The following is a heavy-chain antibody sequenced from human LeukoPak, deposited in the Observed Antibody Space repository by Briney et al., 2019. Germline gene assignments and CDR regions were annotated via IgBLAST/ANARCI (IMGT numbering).Heavy chain of an antibody. CDR1: GGSISSGDYY. D-gene: IGHD4-11*01. J-gene: IGHJ4*02. V-gene: IGHV4-61*08. CDR3: ARDTEAVTFDY. Sequence: SETLSLTCTVSGGSISSGDYYWSWIRQPPGKGLEWIGYIYYSGSTNYNPSLKSRVTMSVDTSKNQFSLKLSSVTAADTAVYYCARDTEAVTFDYWGQGTLVTVSS. CDR2: IYYSGST.